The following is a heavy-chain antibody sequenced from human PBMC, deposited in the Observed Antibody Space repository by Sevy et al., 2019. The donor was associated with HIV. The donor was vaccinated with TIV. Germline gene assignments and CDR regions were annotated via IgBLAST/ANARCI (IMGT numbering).Heavy chain of an antibody. CDR2: MNTNTGIT. Sequence: ASVKVSCEASGFNFRSYDIYWVRQAPGQGLEWMGWMNTNTGITGFAQKFQGRVTMTRNSSISTAYMELSNLRSEDTAVYYCARVSGWHLRYGLDVWGQGTTVTVS. CDR1: GFNFRSYD. V-gene: IGHV1-8*02. CDR3: ARVSGWHLRYGLDV. D-gene: IGHD6-19*01. J-gene: IGHJ6*02.